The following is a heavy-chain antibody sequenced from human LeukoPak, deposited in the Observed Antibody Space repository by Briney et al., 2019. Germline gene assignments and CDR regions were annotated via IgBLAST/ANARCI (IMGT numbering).Heavy chain of an antibody. D-gene: IGHD2-2*01. Sequence: GGSLILSCAASGVTVSNNFMSWVRQAPGKGLEWVSVIYGGGSTYYADSVKGRFTISRDTSKNTLYLQMNSLRAEDTAVYYCARVIRDIVVVPAGAFDIWGQGTMVTVSS. CDR3: ARVIRDIVVVPAGAFDI. J-gene: IGHJ3*02. CDR1: GVTVSNNF. CDR2: IYGGGST. V-gene: IGHV3-53*01.